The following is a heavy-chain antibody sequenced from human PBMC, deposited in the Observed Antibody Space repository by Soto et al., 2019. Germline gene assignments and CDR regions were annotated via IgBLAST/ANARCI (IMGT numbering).Heavy chain of an antibody. CDR2: ISWNSGSI. D-gene: IGHD6-13*01. J-gene: IGHJ3*02. V-gene: IGHV3-9*01. CDR3: AKDGPLIAAAGTTTSAFDI. CDR1: GFTFDDYA. Sequence: GGSLRLSCAASGFTFDDYAMHWVRQAPGKGLEWVSGISWNSGSIGYADSVKGRFTISRDNAKNSLYLQMNSLRAEDTALYYCAKDGPLIAAAGTTTSAFDIWGQGTMITVSS.